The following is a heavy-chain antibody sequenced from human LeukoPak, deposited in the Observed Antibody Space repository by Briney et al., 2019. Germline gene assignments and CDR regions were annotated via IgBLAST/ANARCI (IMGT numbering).Heavy chain of an antibody. CDR3: ARRKYSSSPIDP. D-gene: IGHD6-13*01. Sequence: KPSETLSLTCAVYGGSFSGYYWSWIRQPPGKGLEWIGRIYYSGSTDYNPSLKSRVTISVDTSKNQFSLKLSSVTAADAAVYYCARRKYSSSPIDPWGQGTLVTVSS. CDR2: IYYSGST. J-gene: IGHJ5*02. CDR1: GGSFSGYY. V-gene: IGHV4-34*01.